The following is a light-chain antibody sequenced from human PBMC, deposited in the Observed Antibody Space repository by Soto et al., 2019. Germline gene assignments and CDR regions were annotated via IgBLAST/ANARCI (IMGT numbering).Light chain of an antibody. Sequence: QSAPTQPASVSGSPGQSITISCTGTSSDVGGYNYVSWYQQHPGKAPKLMIFEVSNRPSGVSYRFSGSKSGNTASLTISGLQAEDEADYYCSSYTSSSTLVVFGGGTKLTVL. CDR1: SSDVGGYNY. J-gene: IGLJ2*01. CDR3: SSYTSSSTLVV. CDR2: EVS. V-gene: IGLV2-14*01.